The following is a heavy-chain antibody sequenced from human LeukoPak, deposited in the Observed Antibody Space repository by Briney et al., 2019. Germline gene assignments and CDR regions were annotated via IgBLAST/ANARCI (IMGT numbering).Heavy chain of an antibody. CDR1: GFSFSSYE. Sequence: GGSLRLSCAACGFSFSSYEMNWVRQAPGKGLEWVANIKQDGSEKYYVDSVKGRFTISRDNAKNSLYLQMNSLRAEDTAVYYCARGRGYYDSSGYPFYWGQGTLVTVSS. CDR3: ARGRGYYDSSGYPFY. CDR2: IKQDGSEK. J-gene: IGHJ4*02. D-gene: IGHD3-22*01. V-gene: IGHV3-7*01.